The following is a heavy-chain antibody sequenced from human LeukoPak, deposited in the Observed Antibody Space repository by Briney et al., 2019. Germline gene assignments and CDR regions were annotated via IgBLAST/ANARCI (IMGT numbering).Heavy chain of an antibody. V-gene: IGHV3-33*03. CDR2: TLHDGINK. CDR3: AKDGGHCTSLDCSEEGDY. Sequence: PGGSLRLSCAASGFTFSRFVIHWVRQAPGRGLEWVAVTLHDGINKYYADSVKGRFTVSRDNSKNTVYLQMNSLRAEDTATYYCAKDGGHCTSLDCSEEGDYWGQGTLVTVSS. D-gene: IGHD2-8*01. J-gene: IGHJ4*02. CDR1: GFTFSRFV.